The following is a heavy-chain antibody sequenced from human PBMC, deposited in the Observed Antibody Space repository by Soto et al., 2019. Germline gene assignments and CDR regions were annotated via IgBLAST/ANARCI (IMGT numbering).Heavy chain of an antibody. J-gene: IGHJ4*02. CDR3: ARTLLIVYTIIPDDFDL. CDR1: GYTFTSYG. Sequence: ASLKVSCKASGYTFTSYGISWVRKAPGQGLEWMGWISAYNGNTNYAQKLQGRVTMTTDTSTSTAYMELRSLRSDDTAMYYCARTLLIVYTIIPDDFDLWGRGTLVNVSS. CDR2: ISAYNGNT. D-gene: IGHD3-16*02. V-gene: IGHV1-18*04.